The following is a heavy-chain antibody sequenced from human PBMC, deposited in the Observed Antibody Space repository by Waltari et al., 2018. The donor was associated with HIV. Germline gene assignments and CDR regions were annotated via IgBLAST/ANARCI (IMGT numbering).Heavy chain of an antibody. D-gene: IGHD7-27*01. CDR2: IYSGGST. CDR1: GFTVSSNY. V-gene: IGHV3-66*02. CDR3: ARESGDGYYYYYGMDV. J-gene: IGHJ6*02. Sequence: EVQLVESGGGLVQPGGSLRLSCAASGFTVSSNYMSWVRQAPGKGLEWVSVIYSGGSTYYADSVKGRFTISRDNSKNTLYLQMNSLRAEDTAVYYCARESGDGYYYYYGMDVWGQGTTVTVSS.